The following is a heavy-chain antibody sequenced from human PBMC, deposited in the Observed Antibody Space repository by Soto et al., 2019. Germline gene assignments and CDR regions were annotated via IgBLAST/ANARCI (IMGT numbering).Heavy chain of an antibody. CDR1: GFTFRDYY. CDR2: IDSSTKYT. J-gene: IGHJ6*02. CDR3: AREYYYTMDV. V-gene: IGHV3-11*05. Sequence: QVQLVESGGGLVRPGGSLRLSCEASGFTFRDYYMTWFRQAPGKGLEWLSYIDSSTKYTNYADTVKGRFTISRANAKNSLYLQMNSLRAADTAVYYCAREYYYTMDVWGQGTMVTVSS.